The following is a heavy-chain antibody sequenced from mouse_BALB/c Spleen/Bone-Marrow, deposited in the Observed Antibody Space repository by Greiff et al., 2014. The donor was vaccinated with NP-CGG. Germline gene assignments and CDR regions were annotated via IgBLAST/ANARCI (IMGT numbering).Heavy chain of an antibody. CDR2: IFPGTVTP. CDR1: GYTLTSYW. D-gene: IGHD1-1*02. J-gene: IGHJ2*01. CDR3: ARRWYGYLDY. V-gene: IGHV1S132*01. Sequence: QVQLKESGAELVKPGASVKLSCKTSGYTLTSYWIQWVKQRPGQGLGWIGEIFPGTVTPYYNEKFKGKATLTIDTSSSTASMQLSSLTSEDSAVYFCARRWYGYLDYWGQGTTLTVSS.